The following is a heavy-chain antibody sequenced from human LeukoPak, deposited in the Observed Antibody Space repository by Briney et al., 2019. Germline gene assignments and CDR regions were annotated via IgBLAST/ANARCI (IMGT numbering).Heavy chain of an antibody. Sequence: ASVKVSCKASGYTFTSYGISWVRQAPGQGLEWMGWISAYNGNTNYAQKLQGRVTMTTDTSTSTAYMELRSLRSDDTAVYYCARAWGDLTMYSGSPYSILDYWGQGTLVTVSS. CDR2: ISAYNGNT. CDR3: ARAWGDLTMYSGSPYSILDY. CDR1: GYTFTSYG. J-gene: IGHJ4*02. V-gene: IGHV1-18*01. D-gene: IGHD1-26*01.